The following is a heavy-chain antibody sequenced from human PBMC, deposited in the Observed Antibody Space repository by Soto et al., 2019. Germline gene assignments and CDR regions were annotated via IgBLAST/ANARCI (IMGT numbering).Heavy chain of an antibody. CDR3: ARERLAVAGKGGWFAP. D-gene: IGHD6-19*01. V-gene: IGHV4-39*02. Sequence: PSETLSLTCTVSGASIISSSYYWGWIRQPPGKGLEWIGSINYSGSTYYNPSLKSRVTISADTSKNQFSLKLRSVTAADTAVYYCARERLAVAGKGGWFAPWGQEALVTVSS. CDR2: INYSGST. J-gene: IGHJ5*02. CDR1: GASIISSSYY.